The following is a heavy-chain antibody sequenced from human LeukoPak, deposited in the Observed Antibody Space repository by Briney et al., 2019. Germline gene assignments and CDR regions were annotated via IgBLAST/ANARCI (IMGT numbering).Heavy chain of an antibody. J-gene: IGHJ4*02. V-gene: IGHV3-23*01. CDR3: AKGRESGVTTVIVDY. D-gene: IGHD4-17*01. CDR2: ISGSDGTR. Sequence: GGSLRLSCAASGFTFSSYAMNWVRQAPGKGLEWVSVISGSDGTRYYADSLKGRFTISRDNSKNTLYLQMNTLRAEDTAMYYCAKGRESGVTTVIVDYWGQGTLVTVSS. CDR1: GFTFSSYA.